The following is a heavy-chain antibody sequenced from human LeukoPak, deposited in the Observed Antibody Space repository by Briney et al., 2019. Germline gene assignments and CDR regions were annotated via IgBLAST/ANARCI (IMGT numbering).Heavy chain of an antibody. CDR3: ARPSYGDYGQDYHYYGMDV. D-gene: IGHD4-17*01. V-gene: IGHV3-21*01. CDR1: GFTFSSYS. Sequence: GGSLRLSCAASGFTFSSYSMNWVRQAPGKGLEWVSSISSSSSYIYYADSVKGRFTISRDNAKNSLYLQMNSLRAEDTAVYYCARPSYGDYGQDYHYYGMDVWGQGTTVTVSS. CDR2: ISSSSSYI. J-gene: IGHJ6*02.